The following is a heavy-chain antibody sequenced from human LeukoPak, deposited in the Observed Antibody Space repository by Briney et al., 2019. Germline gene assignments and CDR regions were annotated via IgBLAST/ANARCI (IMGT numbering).Heavy chain of an antibody. D-gene: IGHD6-19*01. Sequence: GGSLRLSCAASGFTFSSYSMNWVRQAPGKGLEWVSSISSSSSYIYYADSVKGRFTISRDNAKNSLYLQMNSLRAEDTAVYYCENLAETVAGIYYFDYWGQGTLVTVSS. CDR2: ISSSSSYI. CDR1: GFTFSSYS. V-gene: IGHV3-21*01. CDR3: ENLAETVAGIYYFDY. J-gene: IGHJ4*02.